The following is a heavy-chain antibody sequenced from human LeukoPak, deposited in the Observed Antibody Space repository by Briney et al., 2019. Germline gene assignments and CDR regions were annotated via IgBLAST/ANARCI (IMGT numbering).Heavy chain of an antibody. J-gene: IGHJ4*02. CDR2: ISDRSNYR. CDR1: GYTFSDFS. Sequence: GGSLTLSCAASGYTFSDFSVNWVRQAPGKGLEWVSSISDRSNYRYYADSVRGRFTISRDDARDSLFLQMNSLRAEDTAVYFCVRLRRNSDRSGYYYYYDYWGQGTLVTVSS. D-gene: IGHD3-22*01. V-gene: IGHV3-21*01. CDR3: VRLRRNSDRSGYYYYYDY.